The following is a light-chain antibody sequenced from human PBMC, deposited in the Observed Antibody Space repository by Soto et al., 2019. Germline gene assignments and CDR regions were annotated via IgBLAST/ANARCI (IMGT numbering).Light chain of an antibody. V-gene: IGKV1-39*01. CDR3: QQSYSTPYT. Sequence: DIQMTQSPSSLSASVGDRVTITCRASPSISSYLNWYQQKPEKAPKLLIYAASSLQSVVPSRFSGSGSGTDFTLTISSLPPEDFATYYCQQSYSTPYTFGQGTKLEIK. CDR2: AAS. CDR1: PSISSY. J-gene: IGKJ2*01.